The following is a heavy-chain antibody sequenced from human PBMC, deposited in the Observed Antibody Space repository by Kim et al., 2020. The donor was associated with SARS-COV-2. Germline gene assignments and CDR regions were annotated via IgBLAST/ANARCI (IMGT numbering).Heavy chain of an antibody. CDR3: ARQAPSHIVAL. V-gene: IGHV4-39*01. CDR2: IYYSGST. D-gene: IGHD5-12*01. CDR1: GGSISSSSYY. Sequence: SETLSLTCTVSGGSISSSSYYWGWIRQPPGKGLEWIGSIYYSGSTYYNPSLKSRVTISVDTSKNQFSLKLSSVTAADTAVYYCARQAPSHIVALWGQGTLVTVSS. J-gene: IGHJ4*02.